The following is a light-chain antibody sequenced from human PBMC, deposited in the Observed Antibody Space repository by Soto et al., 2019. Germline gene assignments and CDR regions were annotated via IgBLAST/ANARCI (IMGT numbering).Light chain of an antibody. J-gene: IGLJ3*02. CDR1: TSDIGSYNY. CDR2: DVS. Sequence: QSALTQPACVSGSPGQSITISCTGTTSDIGSYNYVSWFRQHPGKAPKLMIYDVSNRPSGVSNRFSGSKSGNTASLTISGLQAEDEGDYYCSSYTSISTWVFGGGTKLTVL. V-gene: IGLV2-14*01. CDR3: SSYTSISTWV.